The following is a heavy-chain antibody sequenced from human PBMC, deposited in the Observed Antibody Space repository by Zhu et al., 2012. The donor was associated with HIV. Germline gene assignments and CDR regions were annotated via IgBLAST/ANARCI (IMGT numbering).Heavy chain of an antibody. J-gene: IGHJ4*02. CDR1: GGSFSGYY. CDR2: INHSGST. Sequence: QVQLQQWGAGLLKPSETLSLTCAVYGGSFSGYYWSWIRQPPGKGLEWIGEINHSGSTNYNPSLKSRVTISVDTSKNQFSLKLSSVTAADTAVYYCARQPSSGWYFVDYWGQGNPGPPSPQ. CDR3: ARQPSSGWYFVDY. V-gene: IGHV4-34*01. D-gene: IGHD6-19*01.